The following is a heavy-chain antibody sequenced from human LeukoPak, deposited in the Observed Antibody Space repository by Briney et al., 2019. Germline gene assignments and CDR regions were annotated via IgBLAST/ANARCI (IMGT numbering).Heavy chain of an antibody. CDR1: GFTFSSYE. CDR3: ARETVTEDPIYYYYYYYMDV. V-gene: IGHV3-48*03. Sequence: GGSLRLSCAASGFTFSSYEMNWVRQAPGKGLEWVSYISSSGSTIYYADSVEGRFTISRDNAKNSLYLQMNSLRAEDTAVYYCARETVTEDPIYYYYYYYMDVWGKGTTVTVSS. D-gene: IGHD4-17*01. J-gene: IGHJ6*03. CDR2: ISSSGSTI.